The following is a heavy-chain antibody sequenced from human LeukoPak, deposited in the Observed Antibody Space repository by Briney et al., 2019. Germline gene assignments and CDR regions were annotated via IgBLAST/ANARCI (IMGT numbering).Heavy chain of an antibody. CDR2: KSYDGNNK. Sequence: GRSLRLSCAASGFTFSRYGMHWVRQAPGRGLEWVAVKSYDGNNKYYGDSVKGRFTISRDNSENTLYLQMNSLRAEDTAVYYCARDPRGGTLDYWGQGALVTVSS. CDR3: ARDPRGGTLDY. J-gene: IGHJ4*02. V-gene: IGHV3-30*03. D-gene: IGHD3-10*01. CDR1: GFTFSRYG.